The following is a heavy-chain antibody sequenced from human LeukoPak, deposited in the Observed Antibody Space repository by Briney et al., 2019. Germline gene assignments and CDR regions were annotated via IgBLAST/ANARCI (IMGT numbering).Heavy chain of an antibody. CDR2: FDPEDGET. Sequence: ASVKVSCKVSGYTLTELSMHWVRQAPGKGLEGMGGFDPEDGETIYAQKFQGRVTMTEDTSTDTAYMELSSLRSEDTAVYYCATAQYYYDSSGYYYFDYWGQGTLVTVSS. V-gene: IGHV1-24*01. CDR1: GYTLTELS. CDR3: ATAQYYYDSSGYYYFDY. D-gene: IGHD3-22*01. J-gene: IGHJ4*02.